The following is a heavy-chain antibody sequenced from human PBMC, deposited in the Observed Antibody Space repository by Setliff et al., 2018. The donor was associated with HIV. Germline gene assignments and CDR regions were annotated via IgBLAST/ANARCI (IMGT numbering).Heavy chain of an antibody. J-gene: IGHJ4*02. CDR1: GGSITSHY. Sequence: PSETLSLTCSVSGGSITSHYWTWIRQPPGKGLEWIGVISYSGSPHYNHSLKSRVTIGMDTSKNPVSLTLSSVTAVDTAVYYCARFCSGGSCPDYWGQGTLVTVSS. V-gene: IGHV4-59*11. CDR2: ISYSGSP. CDR3: ARFCSGGSCPDY. D-gene: IGHD2-15*01.